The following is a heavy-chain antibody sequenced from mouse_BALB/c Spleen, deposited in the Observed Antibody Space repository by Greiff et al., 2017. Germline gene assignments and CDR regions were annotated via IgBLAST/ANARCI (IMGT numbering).Heavy chain of an antibody. CDR1: GYTFTSYW. CDR3: ARELGRAFAY. J-gene: IGHJ3*01. CDR2: IYPGDGDN. D-gene: IGHD4-1*01. V-gene: IGHV1-87*01. Sequence: VQLQQSGAELARPGASVKLSCKASGYTFTSYWMQWVKQRPGQGLEWIGAIYPGDGDNRYTQKFKGKATLTADKSSSTAYMQLSSLASEDSAVYYCARELGRAFAYWGQGTLVTVSA.